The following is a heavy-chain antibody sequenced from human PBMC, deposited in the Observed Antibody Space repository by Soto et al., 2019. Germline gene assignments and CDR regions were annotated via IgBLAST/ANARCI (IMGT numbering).Heavy chain of an antibody. D-gene: IGHD3-9*01. CDR2: IYYSGST. V-gene: IGHV4-39*01. CDR1: GGPISSSSYY. Sequence: PSETLSLTCTVSGGPISSSSYYWGWIRQPPGKGLEWIGSIYYSGSTYYNPSLKSRVTISVGTSKNQFSLKLSSVTAADTVVYYCASAYDILTGYYKVSNWFDPWGQGTLVT. CDR3: ASAYDILTGYYKVSNWFDP. J-gene: IGHJ5*02.